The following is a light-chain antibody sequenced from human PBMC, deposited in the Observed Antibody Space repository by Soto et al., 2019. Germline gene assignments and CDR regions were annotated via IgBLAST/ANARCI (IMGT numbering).Light chain of an antibody. CDR1: QTISTW. CDR2: KAS. J-gene: IGKJ1*01. CDR3: QHYNSYSEA. Sequence: IQVTQSPPPLSASVGDRVTITCRASQTISTWIAWYQQKQGKAPKLMIYKASTLKSGVPSRFSGSGSGTEFILTISSLQPDDVATYYCQHYNSYSEAFGQGTKVDIK. V-gene: IGKV1-5*03.